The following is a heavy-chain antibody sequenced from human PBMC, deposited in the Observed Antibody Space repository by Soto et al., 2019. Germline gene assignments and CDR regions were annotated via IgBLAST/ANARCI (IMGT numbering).Heavy chain of an antibody. D-gene: IGHD5-12*01. CDR3: ARAYSGYDWGAFDI. Sequence: SETLSLTCTVSGGSVSSRCYYWGWVRQPPGKGLEWIGYVYYSGSTNYNPSLESRVTISVDTSKNQFSLKLSPVTAADTAVYYCARAYSGYDWGAFDIWGQGTMVTVSS. J-gene: IGHJ3*02. V-gene: IGHV4-61*01. CDR1: GGSVSSRCYY. CDR2: VYYSGST.